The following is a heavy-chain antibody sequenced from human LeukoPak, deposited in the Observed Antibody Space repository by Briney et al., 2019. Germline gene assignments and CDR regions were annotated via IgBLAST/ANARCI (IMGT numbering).Heavy chain of an antibody. CDR1: GYTFTSYD. J-gene: IGHJ4*02. CDR2: MNPNSGNT. V-gene: IGHV1-8*01. Sequence: ASVKVSCKASGYTFTSYDINWVRQATGQGLEWMGWMNPNSGNTGYAQKFQGRVTMTRNTSISTAYMELSSLRSEDTAVYYCARDLVLAARRWKIFDYWGQGTLVTVSS. D-gene: IGHD6-6*01. CDR3: ARDLVLAARRWKIFDY.